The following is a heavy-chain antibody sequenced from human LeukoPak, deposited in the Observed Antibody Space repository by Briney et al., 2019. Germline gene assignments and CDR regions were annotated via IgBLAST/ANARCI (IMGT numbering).Heavy chain of an antibody. J-gene: IGHJ4*02. V-gene: IGHV4-38-2*02. D-gene: IGHD6-19*01. CDR1: GYSISSGYY. Sequence: PSETLSLTCTVSGYSISSGYYWGWIRQPPGKGLEWIGSIYHSGSTYYNPSLKSRVTISVDTSKNQFSLKLSSVTAADTAVYHCARAETYSSGWYDPFFDYWGQGTLVTVST. CDR3: ARAETYSSGWYDPFFDY. CDR2: IYHSGST.